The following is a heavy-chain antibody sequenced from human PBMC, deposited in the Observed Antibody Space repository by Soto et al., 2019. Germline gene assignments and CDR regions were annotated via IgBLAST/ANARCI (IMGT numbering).Heavy chain of an antibody. D-gene: IGHD6-19*01. Sequence: ETLSLTCTVSGGSISSYYWSWIRQPAGKGLEWIGRIYTSGSTNYNPSLKSRVTMSVDTSKNQFSLKLSSVTAADTAVYYCARTPRSSGWYYFDYWGQGTLVTVSS. CDR2: IYTSGST. CDR1: GGSISSYY. CDR3: ARTPRSSGWYYFDY. V-gene: IGHV4-4*07. J-gene: IGHJ4*02.